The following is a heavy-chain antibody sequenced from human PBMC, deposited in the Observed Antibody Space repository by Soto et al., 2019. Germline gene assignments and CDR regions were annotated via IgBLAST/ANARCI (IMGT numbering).Heavy chain of an antibody. CDR1: GYTFTGYY. CDR2: MNPNNGGS. Sequence: ASVKVSCKASGYTFTGYYIHWVRQAPGQGLEWMGWMNPNNGGSNSAQKFQGKVTMTRDTSISTAFLELSRLRSDDTAVFYCARVQSSGCHIFDYWGQGNLVTVSS. CDR3: ARVQSSGCHIFDY. D-gene: IGHD6-19*01. V-gene: IGHV1-2*02. J-gene: IGHJ4*02.